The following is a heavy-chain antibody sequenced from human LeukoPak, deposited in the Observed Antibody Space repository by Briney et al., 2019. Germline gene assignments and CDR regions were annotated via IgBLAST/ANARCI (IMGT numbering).Heavy chain of an antibody. Sequence: ASVKVSCKASGYTFTSYDINWVRQAPGQGLEWMGWISGYNGNTNYAQKFQGRVTITADKSTNTVYMEVSRLTSEDTAVYYCARVGDYGANSAMVMTPWGQGTLVTVSS. J-gene: IGHJ4*02. CDR3: ARVGDYGANSAMVMTP. D-gene: IGHD4-23*01. CDR1: GYTFTSYD. V-gene: IGHV1-18*01. CDR2: ISGYNGNT.